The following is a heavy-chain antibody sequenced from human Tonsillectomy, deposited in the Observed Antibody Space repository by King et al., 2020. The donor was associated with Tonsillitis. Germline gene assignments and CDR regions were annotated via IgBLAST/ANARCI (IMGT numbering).Heavy chain of an antibody. CDR1: GFTFSSYW. CDR3: ARGGGGAATGRRAGDI. J-gene: IGHJ3*02. Sequence: QLVQSGGGLVQPGGSLRLSCAASGFTFSSYWMSWVRQAPGKGLEWVANINQDGSEEYYVDSVKGRFTISRDNAKNSLYLQMNSLRVDDTAVYYCARGGGGAATGRRAGDIWGQGTMVTVSS. CDR2: INQDGSEE. D-gene: IGHD6-13*01. V-gene: IGHV3-7*01.